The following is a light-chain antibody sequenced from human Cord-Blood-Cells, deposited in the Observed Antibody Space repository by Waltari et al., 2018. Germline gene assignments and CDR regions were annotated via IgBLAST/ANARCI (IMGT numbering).Light chain of an antibody. V-gene: IGLV2-14*01. J-gene: IGLJ2*01. CDR2: DVS. CDR1: SSDVGGYNY. CDR3: SSYTSSSTV. Sequence: QSALTQPASVSGSPGQPITIACTGTSSDVGGYNYLAWYQQHPGKAPKLSIYDVSTRPSGVSNRFSGSKSGNTASLTISGLQAEDEADYYCSSYTSSSTVFGGGTKLTVL.